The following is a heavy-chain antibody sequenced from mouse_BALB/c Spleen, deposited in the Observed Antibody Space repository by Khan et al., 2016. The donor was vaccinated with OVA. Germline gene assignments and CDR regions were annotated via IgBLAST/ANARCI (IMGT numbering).Heavy chain of an antibody. CDR3: ARLEDI. D-gene: IGHD1-3*01. J-gene: IGHJ2*01. CDR2: IWAGGST. Sequence: QVQLKESGPGLVAPSQSLSITCTVSGFSLTSYGVHWVRQPPGKGLEWLGVIWAGGSTNYNSALLSRLSINKDNSNNPRFLKMNNVQTEYTAMYYCARLEDIWGQGTTLTVSS. V-gene: IGHV2-9*02. CDR1: GFSLTSYG.